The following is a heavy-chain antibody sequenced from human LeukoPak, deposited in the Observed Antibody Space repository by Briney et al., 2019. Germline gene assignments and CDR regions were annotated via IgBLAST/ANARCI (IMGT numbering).Heavy chain of an antibody. V-gene: IGHV3-23*01. D-gene: IGHD5-18*01. CDR3: AKNAGYSYGLYYFDY. CDR2: IISSGDVT. Sequence: GGSLRLSCSASGFAFRSYAMSWVRQAPGKGLEWVSSIISSGDVTYYADSVKGQFTISRDNSKNTVHLQMDSLRPEDSAVYYCAKNAGYSYGLYYFDYWGQGTLVTVSS. J-gene: IGHJ4*02. CDR1: GFAFRSYA.